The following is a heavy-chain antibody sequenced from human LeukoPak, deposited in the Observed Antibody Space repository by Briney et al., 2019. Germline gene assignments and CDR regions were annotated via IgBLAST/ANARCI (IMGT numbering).Heavy chain of an antibody. CDR2: IYYTGTT. D-gene: IGHD2-15*01. V-gene: IGHV4-59*01. CDR1: GGSISSYY. J-gene: IGHJ4*02. Sequence: PSETLSLTCTGSGGSISSYYWSWIRQPPGKGLEWSGYIYYTGTTNYNPSLKSRVTISVDTSKNQFSLKLSSVTAADTAVYYCARGGWRLDYWGQGTLVTVSS. CDR3: ARGGWRLDY.